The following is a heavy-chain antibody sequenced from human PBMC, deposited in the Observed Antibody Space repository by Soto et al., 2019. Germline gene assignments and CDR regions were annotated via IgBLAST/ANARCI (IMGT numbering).Heavy chain of an antibody. CDR1: GFTFSDFG. CDR3: AKAPFRRPYYFCGIDV. J-gene: IGHJ6*02. CDR2: ISEDAETD. D-gene: IGHD3-10*01. Sequence: GGSLRLSCVASGFTFSDFGMHWVRQGPGTGLEWLAVISEDAETDFHADSVKGRFTVSRDNFKETLYLQMNSLTTDDSGVYFCAKAPFRRPYYFCGIDVWGQGPTVPVSS. V-gene: IGHV3-30*18.